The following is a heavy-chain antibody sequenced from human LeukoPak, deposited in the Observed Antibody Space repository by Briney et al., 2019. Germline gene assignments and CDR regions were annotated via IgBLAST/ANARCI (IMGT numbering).Heavy chain of an antibody. D-gene: IGHD1-26*01. CDR2: ISYDGSNK. CDR1: GFTFSSYA. Sequence: GGSLRLSCAASGFTFSSYAMHWVRQAPGKGLEWVAVISYDGSNKYYADSVKGRFTISRDNSKNTLYLQMNSLRAEDTAVYYCARGQWELHYWGQGTLVTVSS. J-gene: IGHJ4*02. V-gene: IGHV3-30*04. CDR3: ARGQWELHY.